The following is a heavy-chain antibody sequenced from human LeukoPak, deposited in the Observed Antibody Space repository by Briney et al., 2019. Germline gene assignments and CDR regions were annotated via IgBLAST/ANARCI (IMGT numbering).Heavy chain of an antibody. CDR1: GFTFSTYA. D-gene: IGHD3-22*01. Sequence: GGSLRLSCAASGFTFSTYAMSWVRQAPGKGLEWVSAISGSGGSTFYADSVKGRFTISRDNSKNTLYLQMNSLRAEDTAVYYCTTGSYHESSGYRFDYWGQGTLVTVSS. CDR2: ISGSGGST. J-gene: IGHJ4*02. V-gene: IGHV3-23*01. CDR3: TTGSYHESSGYRFDY.